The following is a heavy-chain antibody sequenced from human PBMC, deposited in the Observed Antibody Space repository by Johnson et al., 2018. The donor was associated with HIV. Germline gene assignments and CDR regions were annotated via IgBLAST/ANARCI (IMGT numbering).Heavy chain of an antibody. CDR1: GFTFSSYG. V-gene: IGHV3-33*06. CDR3: AKVINPSRVDTAMVTVLDAFDI. Sequence: QVQLVESGGGVVQPGRSLRLSCAASGFTFSSYGMHWVRQAPGKGLEWVAVIWYDGSNKYYADPVKVRFTISRDNSKNTMYLQMNSLRAEDTAVYYCAKVINPSRVDTAMVTVLDAFDIWGQGTMVTVSS. J-gene: IGHJ3*02. CDR2: IWYDGSNK. D-gene: IGHD5-18*01.